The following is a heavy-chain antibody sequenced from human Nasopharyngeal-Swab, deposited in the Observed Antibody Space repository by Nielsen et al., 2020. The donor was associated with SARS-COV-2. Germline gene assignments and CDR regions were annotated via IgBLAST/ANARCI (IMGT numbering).Heavy chain of an antibody. CDR2: ISGSGGST. J-gene: IGHJ4*02. V-gene: IGHV3-23*01. D-gene: IGHD3-16*01. Sequence: GESLKISCAASGFTFSSYAMSWVRQAPGKGLEWVSAISGSGGSTYYADSVKGRCTISRDNSKNTLYLQMNSLRAEDTAVYYCAKRPTGSTFGDWGQGTLVTVSS. CDR3: AKRPTGSTFGD. CDR1: GFTFSSYA.